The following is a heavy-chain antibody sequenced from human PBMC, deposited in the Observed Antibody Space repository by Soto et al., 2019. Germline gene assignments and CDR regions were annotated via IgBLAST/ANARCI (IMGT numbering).Heavy chain of an antibody. CDR3: ARGAGGDYDFWSGLRPPEGWFDP. CDR1: VGSVSSGGYY. V-gene: IGHV4-31*03. CDR2: IYYSGST. Sequence: PSETLSLTCTVSVGSVSSGGYYWSWIRQHPGKGLEWIGYIYYSGSTYYNPSLKSRVTISVDTSKNQFSLKLSSVTAADTAVYYCARGAGGDYDFWSGLRPPEGWFDPWGQGTLVTVSS. D-gene: IGHD3-3*01. J-gene: IGHJ5*02.